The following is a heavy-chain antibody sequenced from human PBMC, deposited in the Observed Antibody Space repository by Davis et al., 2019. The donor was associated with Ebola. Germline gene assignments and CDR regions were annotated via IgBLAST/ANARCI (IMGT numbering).Heavy chain of an antibody. Sequence: ASVKVSCKASGYTFTSYGISWVRQAPGQGLEWMGWISAYNGNTNYAQKLQGRFTMTTDTSTSTAYMELRRLRSDDTAVYYCARDRRGGCPLDYWGQGTLVTVSS. CDR3: ARDRRGGCPLDY. CDR1: GYTFTSYG. CDR2: ISAYNGNT. D-gene: IGHD6-19*01. V-gene: IGHV1-18*01. J-gene: IGHJ4*02.